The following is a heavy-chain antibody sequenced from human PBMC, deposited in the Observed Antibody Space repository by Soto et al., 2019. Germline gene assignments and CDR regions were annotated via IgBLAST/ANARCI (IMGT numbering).Heavy chain of an antibody. Sequence: GGSLRLSCAASGFTVSSNYMSWVRQAPGKGLEWVSVIYSGGSTYYADSVKGRFTISRHNSKNTLYLQMNSLRAEDTAVYYCARDYYGSGSYHWFDPWGQGTLVTVSS. CDR2: IYSGGST. CDR1: GFTVSSNY. CDR3: ARDYYGSGSYHWFDP. V-gene: IGHV3-53*04. J-gene: IGHJ5*02. D-gene: IGHD3-10*01.